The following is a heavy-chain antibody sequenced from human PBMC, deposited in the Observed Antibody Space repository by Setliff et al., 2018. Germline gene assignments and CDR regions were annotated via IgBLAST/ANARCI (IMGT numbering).Heavy chain of an antibody. CDR3: ARIPEDSVILPAVSPYHYYYMDV. J-gene: IGHJ6*03. D-gene: IGHD2-2*01. V-gene: IGHV2-26*01. Sequence: GPTLVNPTETLTLTCIVSGFSLSNGRMGVSWIRQPPGKALEWLAHIFSNDEKSYNTSLKTRLTISKDTSKSQVVLTLTNVDPVDTATYYCARIPEDSVILPAVSPYHYYYMDVWGKGTTVTVSS. CDR1: GFSLSNGRMG. CDR2: IFSNDEK.